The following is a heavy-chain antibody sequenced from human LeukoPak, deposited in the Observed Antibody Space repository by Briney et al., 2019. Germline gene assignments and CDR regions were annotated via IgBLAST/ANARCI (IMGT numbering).Heavy chain of an antibody. D-gene: IGHD4-17*01. Sequence: GASVKVSCKASGYTFTSYDINWVRQATGQGLEWMGWMNPNSGNTGYAQKFQGRVTITRDTSASTAYMELSSLRSEDTAVYYCAASTTVTHFDYWGQGTLVTVSS. J-gene: IGHJ4*02. CDR1: GYTFTSYD. CDR3: AASTTVTHFDY. CDR2: MNPNSGNT. V-gene: IGHV1-8*01.